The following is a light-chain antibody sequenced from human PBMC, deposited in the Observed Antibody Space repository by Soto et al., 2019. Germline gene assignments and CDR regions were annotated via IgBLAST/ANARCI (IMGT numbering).Light chain of an antibody. CDR3: QQSYSTPYT. J-gene: IGKJ2*01. CDR1: QSISSY. Sequence: DIQMTQSPSSLSASVGDRVTITCRASQSISSYLNWYQQKPGKAPKLLIYAASILQSGVRSRFSGNGSGTYFTLTISSLQPEDFATYYWQQSYSTPYTFGQGTKLEIK. V-gene: IGKV1-39*01. CDR2: AAS.